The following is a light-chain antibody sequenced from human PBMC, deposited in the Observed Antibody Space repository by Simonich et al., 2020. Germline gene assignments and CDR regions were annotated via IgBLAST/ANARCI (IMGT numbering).Light chain of an antibody. CDR2: STN. Sequence: QTVVTQEPSFSVSPGGTVTLTCGLSSGSVSTSYYPSWYQQTPGQAPRPRIYSTNPRSAGVPDRFSGSILGNKAALTITGAQADDESDYYCVLYMGSGIWVFGGGTKLTVL. V-gene: IGLV8-61*01. J-gene: IGLJ3*02. CDR1: SGSVSTSYY. CDR3: VLYMGSGIWV.